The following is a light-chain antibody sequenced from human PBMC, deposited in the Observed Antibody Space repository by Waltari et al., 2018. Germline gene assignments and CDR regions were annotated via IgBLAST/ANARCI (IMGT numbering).Light chain of an antibody. V-gene: IGKV1-12*01. Sequence: DIQMTQSPSSLSASVVDRVTITCRASQDINIWLAWYQQKPGKAPKLLIFSASTLQSGVPSRFGGSGSGTDFTLTINSLQPEDFATYYCQQINSFPHTFGQGTKLEI. J-gene: IGKJ2*01. CDR3: QQINSFPHT. CDR1: QDINIW. CDR2: SAS.